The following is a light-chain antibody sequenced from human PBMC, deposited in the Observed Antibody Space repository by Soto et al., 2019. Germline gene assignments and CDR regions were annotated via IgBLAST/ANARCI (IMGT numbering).Light chain of an antibody. CDR1: QSVNSN. CDR2: GAS. CDR3: HQYNNWPPWT. V-gene: IGKV3-15*01. J-gene: IGKJ1*01. Sequence: EMVMTQSPATLSVSPGETATLSCRASQSVNSNLAWYQQKPGQAPRLLIYGASTRAPDIPARFSGSGSGTEFPPTISTLQSEDFAVYFCHQYNNWPPWTFGHGTKVEIK.